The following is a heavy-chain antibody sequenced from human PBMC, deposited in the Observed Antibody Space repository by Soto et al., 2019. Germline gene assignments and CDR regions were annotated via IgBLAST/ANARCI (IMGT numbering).Heavy chain of an antibody. CDR2: ISASGGST. J-gene: IGHJ4*02. CDR1: GFTFNSYS. Sequence: GSLRLSCAASGFTFNSYSMSRVRQARGKGVEWVSAISASGGSTYYADSVKGRFTISRDNSKNTLYLQMNSLRAEDMAVYYCAREPDSSGLFDYWGQGTLVTVSS. V-gene: IGHV3-23*01. D-gene: IGHD6-19*01. CDR3: AREPDSSGLFDY.